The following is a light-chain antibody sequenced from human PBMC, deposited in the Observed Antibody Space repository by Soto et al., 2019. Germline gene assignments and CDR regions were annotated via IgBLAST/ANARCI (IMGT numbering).Light chain of an antibody. J-gene: IGKJ2*01. CDR3: QQHGSSLPRYT. CDR2: TAS. CDR1: QSITNNY. V-gene: IGKV3-20*01. Sequence: EIVLTQSPGTLSLSPGERATLSCRTSQSITNNYLAWYQQKPGQPPRLLIYTASNRATGTPDRFSGSGSGTDFTLTISRVETEDFAVYYCQQHGSSLPRYTFGQGTKLDIK.